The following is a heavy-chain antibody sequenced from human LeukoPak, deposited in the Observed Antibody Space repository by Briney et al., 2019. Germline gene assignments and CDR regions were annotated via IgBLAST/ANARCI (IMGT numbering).Heavy chain of an antibody. CDR2: IKQDGSEK. Sequence: GGSLRLSCAASGFTFSSYWMSWVRQAPGKGLEWVANIKQDGSEKYYVDSVKGRFTISRDNAKNSLYLQMNSLRAEDTAVYYCARFYGDYFYYYYYYMDVWGKGTTVTISS. CDR3: ARFYGDYFYYYYYYMDV. D-gene: IGHD4-17*01. V-gene: IGHV3-7*01. J-gene: IGHJ6*03. CDR1: GFTFSSYW.